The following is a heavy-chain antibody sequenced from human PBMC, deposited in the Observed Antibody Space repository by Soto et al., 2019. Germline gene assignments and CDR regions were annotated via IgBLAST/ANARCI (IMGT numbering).Heavy chain of an antibody. Sequence: PSETLSLTCTVSGGSISSGGYYWSWIRQHPGKGLEWIGYIYYSGSTYYNPSLKSRVTISVDTSKNQFSLKLSSVTAADTAVYYCARGPATSRKGYYFDYWGQGTLVTVSS. J-gene: IGHJ4*02. D-gene: IGHD2-2*01. V-gene: IGHV4-31*03. CDR1: GGSISSGGYY. CDR2: IYYSGST. CDR3: ARGPATSRKGYYFDY.